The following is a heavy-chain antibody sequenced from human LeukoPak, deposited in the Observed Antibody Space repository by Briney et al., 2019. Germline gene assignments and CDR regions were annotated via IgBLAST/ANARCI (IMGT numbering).Heavy chain of an antibody. V-gene: IGHV4-31*03. CDR2: IYYSGST. D-gene: IGHD3-22*01. CDR3: ARVVPSSGYYYPDY. Sequence: SETLSLTCTVSGGSISGGGYYWSWIRQHPGKGLEWIGYIYYSGSTYYNPSLKSRVTISVDTSKNQFSLKLSSVTAADTAVYYCARVVPSSGYYYPDYWGQGTLVTVSS. CDR1: GGSISGGGYY. J-gene: IGHJ4*02.